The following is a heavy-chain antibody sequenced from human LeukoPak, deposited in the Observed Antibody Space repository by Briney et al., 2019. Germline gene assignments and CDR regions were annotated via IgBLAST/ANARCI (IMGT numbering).Heavy chain of an antibody. CDR2: FDPEDGET. Sequence: ASVKVSCKVSGYTLTELSMHWVRQAPGKGLEWMGGFDPEDGETIYAQKFQGRVTMTEDTSTDTAYMELSSLRSEDTAVYYCAKSWYFGQSFSGYFDYWGQGTLVTVSS. CDR3: AKSWYFGQSFSGYFDY. D-gene: IGHD6-13*01. CDR1: GYTLTELS. J-gene: IGHJ4*02. V-gene: IGHV1-24*01.